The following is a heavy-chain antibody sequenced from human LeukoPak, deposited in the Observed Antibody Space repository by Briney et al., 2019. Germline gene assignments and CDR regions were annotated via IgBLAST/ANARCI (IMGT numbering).Heavy chain of an antibody. CDR1: GGSFSGYY. V-gene: IGHV4-34*01. J-gene: IGHJ4*02. CDR2: INHSGST. CDR3: ARGKGLTEMATIDY. D-gene: IGHD5-24*01. Sequence: PSETLSLTCAVYGGSFSGYYWSWIRQPPGKGLEWIGEINHSGSTNYNPSLKSRVTISVDTSKNQFSLKLSSVTAADTAVYYCARGKGLTEMATIDYWGQGTLVTVSS.